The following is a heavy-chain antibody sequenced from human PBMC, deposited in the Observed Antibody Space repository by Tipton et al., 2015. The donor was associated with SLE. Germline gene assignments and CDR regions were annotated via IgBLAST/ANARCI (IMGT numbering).Heavy chain of an antibody. Sequence: TLSLTCTVSGGSISSYYWSWIRQPPGKGLEWIGYIYYSGSTNYNPSLKSRVTMSVDTSKNQFSLKLSSVTAADTAVYYCARHAPESYSSSWYGFDYWGQGTLVTVSS. D-gene: IGHD6-13*01. CDR2: IYYSGST. CDR3: ARHAPESYSSSWYGFDY. CDR1: GGSISSYY. V-gene: IGHV4-59*08. J-gene: IGHJ4*02.